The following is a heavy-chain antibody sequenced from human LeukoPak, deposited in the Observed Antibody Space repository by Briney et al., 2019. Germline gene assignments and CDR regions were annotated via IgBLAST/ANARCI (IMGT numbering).Heavy chain of an antibody. CDR2: IYPRDSDT. D-gene: IGHD6-19*01. V-gene: IGHV5-51*01. Sequence: GGSLRLSCKASGYIFTNYWIGWVRQMPGKGLEWMGIIYPRDSDTRYSPSFQGQVTVSADKSISTAYLQWSSLEASDTAMYYCAMARSRVAGLRYFHHWGQGTLVTVSS. CDR3: AMARSRVAGLRYFHH. CDR1: GYIFTNYW. J-gene: IGHJ1*01.